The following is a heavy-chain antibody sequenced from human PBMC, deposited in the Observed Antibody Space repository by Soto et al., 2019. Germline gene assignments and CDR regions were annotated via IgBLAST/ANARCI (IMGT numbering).Heavy chain of an antibody. J-gene: IGHJ6*03. D-gene: IGHD3-10*01. V-gene: IGHV1-2*04. CDR1: GYTFTGYY. Sequence: ASVKVSCKASGYTFTGYYMHWVRQAPGQGLEWMGWINPNSGGTNYAQKFQGWVTMTRDTSISTAYMELSRLRSDDTAVYYCARDSGRITMVRGVIQPERYYYYYMDVWGKGTTVTVSS. CDR3: ARDSGRITMVRGVIQPERYYYYYMDV. CDR2: INPNSGGT.